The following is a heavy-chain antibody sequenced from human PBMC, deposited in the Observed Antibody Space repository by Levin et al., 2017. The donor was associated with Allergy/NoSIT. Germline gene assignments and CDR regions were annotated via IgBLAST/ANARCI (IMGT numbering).Heavy chain of an antibody. D-gene: IGHD4-17*01. CDR3: ARVAPDYGDYSYHFDL. J-gene: IGHJ2*01. CDR1: GFTFSDYY. Sequence: GESLKISCAASGFTFSDYYMSWIRQAPGKGLEWVSYISSRGSTIYYADSVKGRFTISRDNAKNSLYLQKNSLRAEDTAVYYCARVAPDYGDYSYHFDLWGRGTLVTVSS. V-gene: IGHV3-11*01. CDR2: ISSRGSTI.